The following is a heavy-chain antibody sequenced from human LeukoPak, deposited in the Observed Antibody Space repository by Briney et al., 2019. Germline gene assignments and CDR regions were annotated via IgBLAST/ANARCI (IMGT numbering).Heavy chain of an antibody. V-gene: IGHV3-64*01. CDR1: GFTFSSYA. CDR3: AKAPCYYDSSGYSYYFDY. J-gene: IGHJ4*02. D-gene: IGHD3-22*01. CDR2: ISSNGGST. Sequence: GGSLRLSCAASGFTFSSYAMHWVRQAPGKGLEYVSAISSNGGSTYYANSVKGRFTISRDNSKNTLYLQMGSLRAEDMAVYYCAKAPCYYDSSGYSYYFDYWGQGTLVTVSS.